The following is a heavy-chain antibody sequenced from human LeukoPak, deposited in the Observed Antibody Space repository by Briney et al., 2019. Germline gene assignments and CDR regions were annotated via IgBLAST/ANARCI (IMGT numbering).Heavy chain of an antibody. CDR1: GFTFSSYA. CDR3: ARDGLGGSSGYYSSRFDY. J-gene: IGHJ4*02. Sequence: PGGSLRLSCAASGFTFSSYAMHWVRQAPGKGLEWVAVISYDGSNKYYADSVKGRFTISRDNSKNTLYLQMNSLRAEDTTVYNCARDGLGGSSGYYSSRFDYWGQGTLVTVSS. D-gene: IGHD3-22*01. CDR2: ISYDGSNK. V-gene: IGHV3-30-3*01.